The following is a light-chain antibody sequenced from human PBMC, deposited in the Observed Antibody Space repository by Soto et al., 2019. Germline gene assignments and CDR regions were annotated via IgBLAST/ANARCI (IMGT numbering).Light chain of an antibody. J-gene: IGKJ1*01. Sequence: DIQMTQSPSTLSASVGDRVTITCRASQTTNKYVAWYQLKPGIAPKLLIYKASTLESGVPSRFSGSGSGPEFTLTVSSLQPDDFATYYYQQYNNYSWTFGQGTEVEIK. V-gene: IGKV1-5*03. CDR1: QTTNKY. CDR2: KAS. CDR3: QQYNNYSWT.